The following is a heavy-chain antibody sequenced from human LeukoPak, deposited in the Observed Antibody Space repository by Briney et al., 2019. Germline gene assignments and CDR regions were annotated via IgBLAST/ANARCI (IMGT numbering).Heavy chain of an antibody. V-gene: IGHV3-53*01. CDR2: IYSGGST. Sequence: PGGSPRLSCAASGFTVSSNCMSWVRQAPGKGLEWVSVIYSGGSTYYADSVKGRFTISRDNSKNTLYLQMNSLRAEDTAVYYCARDSSGLFDYWGQGTLVTVSS. CDR1: GFTVSSNC. CDR3: ARDSSGLFDY. D-gene: IGHD6-19*01. J-gene: IGHJ4*02.